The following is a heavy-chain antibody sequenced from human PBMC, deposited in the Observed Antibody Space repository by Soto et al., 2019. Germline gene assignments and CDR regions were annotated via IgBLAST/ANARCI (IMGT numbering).Heavy chain of an antibody. V-gene: IGHV5-51*01. CDR1: GYSFTSYC. CDR2: IYPGDSDT. CDR3: ARSADRTFYYYGMDV. D-gene: IGHD2-2*01. J-gene: IGHJ6*02. Sequence: GESLKISCNGSGYSFTSYCIGLVLQMPGKGLEWMGIIYPGDSDTRYSPSFQGQVTISADKSISTAYLQWSSLKASDTAMYYCARSADRTFYYYGMDVWGQGTTVTVSS.